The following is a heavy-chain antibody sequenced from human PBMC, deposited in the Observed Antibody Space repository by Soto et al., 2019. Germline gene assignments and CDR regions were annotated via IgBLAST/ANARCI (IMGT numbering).Heavy chain of an antibody. V-gene: IGHV4-4*09. CDR2: IYRSGST. CDR1: WDSVQNPY. J-gene: IGHJ6*03. D-gene: IGHD3-16*01. Sequence: PLGTLFPPRPVSWDSVQNPYRSWTRRHPGRGLAWLGYIYRSGSTKYNPSLKSRLTISVDTSKSQFSLKLSSVTAADTAVYYCARTLDYGHMDVWGKGTTVTGSS. CDR3: ARTLDYGHMDV.